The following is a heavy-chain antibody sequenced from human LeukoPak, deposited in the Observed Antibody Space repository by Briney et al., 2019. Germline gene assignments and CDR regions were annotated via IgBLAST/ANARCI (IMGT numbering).Heavy chain of an antibody. J-gene: IGHJ6*03. D-gene: IGHD2/OR15-2a*01. Sequence: SETLSLTCTVSGGSISGYSWSWIRQPPGKGLEWIGYTHYSGSSNYNPSLKSRVTISVDTSKNQFSLKVSSVTAADTAVYYCARCGRNNRGYYYMEDWGKGTTVTVFS. V-gene: IGHV4-59*01. CDR3: ARCGRNNRGYYYMED. CDR1: GGSISGYS. CDR2: THYSGSS.